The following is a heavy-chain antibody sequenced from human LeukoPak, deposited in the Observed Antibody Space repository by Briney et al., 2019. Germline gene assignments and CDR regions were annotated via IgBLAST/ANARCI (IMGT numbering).Heavy chain of an antibody. V-gene: IGHV3-15*01. J-gene: IGHJ4*02. Sequence: GGSLRLSCAASGSTFSNAWMSWVRQAPGKGLEWVGRIKSKTDGGTTDYAAPVKGRFTISRDDSKNTLYLQMNSLKTEDTAVYYCTTASDDFWSGYSDYWGQGTLVTVSS. CDR3: TTASDDFWSGYSDY. CDR1: GSTFSNAW. D-gene: IGHD3-3*01. CDR2: IKSKTDGGTT.